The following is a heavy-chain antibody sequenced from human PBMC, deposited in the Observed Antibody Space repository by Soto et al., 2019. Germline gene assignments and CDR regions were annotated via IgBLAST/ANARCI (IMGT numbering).Heavy chain of an antibody. V-gene: IGHV4-30-4*01. J-gene: IGHJ4*01. D-gene: IGHD3-22*01. CDR3: ARSYDSSGPAGY. Sequence: SETLSLTCTVSGGSISSGDYYWSWIRQPPGKGLEWIGYIYYSGSTYCNPSLKSRVTISLDTSKNQFSLNLSSVTAADTAVYYCARSYDSSGPAGYWGHGTLVTVSS. CDR1: GGSISSGDYY. CDR2: IYYSGST.